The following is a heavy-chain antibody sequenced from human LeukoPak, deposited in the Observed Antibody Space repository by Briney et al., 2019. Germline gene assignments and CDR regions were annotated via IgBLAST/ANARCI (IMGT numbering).Heavy chain of an antibody. CDR1: GESMSGFY. Sequence: SETLSLTCTVSGESMSGFYWNWIRQPPGKGLEWIGYMHYTGSTNYNPSLKSRVTISVDTSKNQFSLKLSSVTAADTAVYYCARKSRYYDSSGYYHPAFDYWGQGTLVTVSS. J-gene: IGHJ4*02. D-gene: IGHD3-22*01. CDR3: ARKSRYYDSSGYYHPAFDY. V-gene: IGHV4-59*08. CDR2: MHYTGST.